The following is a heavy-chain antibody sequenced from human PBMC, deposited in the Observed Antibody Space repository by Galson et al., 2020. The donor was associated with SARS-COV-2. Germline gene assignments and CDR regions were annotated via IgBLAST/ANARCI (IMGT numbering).Heavy chain of an antibody. V-gene: IGHV4-59*01. CDR2: IGYTGVT. CDR1: GGSISHYY. J-gene: IGHJ6*02. Sequence: SETLSLTCTVSGGSISHYYWTWIRQPPGKGLEWIGYIGYTGVTNYNPSLRTRVIMSVDTSKNQFSLELRSVTAADTAVYYCARDCSSSNCHPSYSGMDVWGQGTTVTVSS. CDR3: ARDCSSSNCHPSYSGMDV. D-gene: IGHD2-2*01.